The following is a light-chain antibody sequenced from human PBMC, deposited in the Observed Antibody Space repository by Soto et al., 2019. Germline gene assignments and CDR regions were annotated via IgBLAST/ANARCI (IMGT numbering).Light chain of an antibody. CDR2: STS. Sequence: QSVLTQPPSASGTPGQIVAISCSGSSSNIGSNTVTWYQQLPGTAPKLLIYSTSQRSSGVPGRFSGSKSGASASLSISGLQSEDEADYYYAAWDDRLDVYVFGTGTKLTVL. V-gene: IGLV1-44*01. J-gene: IGLJ1*01. CDR1: SSNIGSNT. CDR3: AAWDDRLDVYV.